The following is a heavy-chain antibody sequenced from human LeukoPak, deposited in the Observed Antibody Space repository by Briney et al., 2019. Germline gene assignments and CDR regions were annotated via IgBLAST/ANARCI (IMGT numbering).Heavy chain of an antibody. CDR2: IKQDGSDK. J-gene: IGHJ3*01. CDR3: ARDGCFWSGYHALDL. V-gene: IGHV3-7*01. Sequence: GGSLRLSCAASRFSFSSYWMSWVRQAPGKGLEWVANIKQDGSDKYYVDSVRGRFTISRDNAKRSLYLQMNSLRAEDTAVYYCARDGCFWSGYHALDLWGQGTMVTVSS. D-gene: IGHD3-3*01. CDR1: RFSFSSYW.